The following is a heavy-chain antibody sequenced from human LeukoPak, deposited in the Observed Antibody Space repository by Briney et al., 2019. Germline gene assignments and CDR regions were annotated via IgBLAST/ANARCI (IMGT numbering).Heavy chain of an antibody. Sequence: SVKVSCKASGYAFTNYAIQWVRQAPGQRLEWMGGIIPIFGTANYAQKFQGRVTITADESTSTAYMELSSLRSEDTAVYYCARAMYYDSSGYYHELGFNYGMDVWGQGTTVTVSS. V-gene: IGHV1-69*13. CDR1: GYAFTNYA. J-gene: IGHJ6*02. CDR3: ARAMYYDSSGYYHELGFNYGMDV. CDR2: IIPIFGTA. D-gene: IGHD3-22*01.